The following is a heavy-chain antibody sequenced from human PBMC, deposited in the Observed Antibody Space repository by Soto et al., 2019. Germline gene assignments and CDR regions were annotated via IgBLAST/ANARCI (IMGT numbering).Heavy chain of an antibody. V-gene: IGHV1-69*02. CDR2: IIPILGIA. J-gene: IGHJ4*02. Sequence: SVKVSRKASGGTFSSYTMSWLRQAPGQGLEWMGRIIPILGIANYAHKFRGSVTITADKSTSTAYMELSCLRSEDTAVYYCARAPYTGPFDYWGQGTLVTVSS. CDR3: ARAPYTGPFDY. D-gene: IGHD5-18*01. CDR1: GGTFSSYT.